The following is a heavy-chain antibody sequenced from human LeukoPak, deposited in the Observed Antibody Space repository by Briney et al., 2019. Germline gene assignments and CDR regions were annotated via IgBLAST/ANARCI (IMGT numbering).Heavy chain of an antibody. CDR2: INPNSGGT. Sequence: GASVKVSCKASGYTFTSYAMNWVRQAPGQGLEWMGWINPNSGGTNYAQKFQGRVTMTRNTSISTAYMELSSLRSEDTAVYYCARATSGDSSSWYYYYYYYMDVWGKGTTVTISS. V-gene: IGHV1-8*02. D-gene: IGHD6-13*01. CDR3: ARATSGDSSSWYYYYYYYMDV. CDR1: GYTFTSYA. J-gene: IGHJ6*03.